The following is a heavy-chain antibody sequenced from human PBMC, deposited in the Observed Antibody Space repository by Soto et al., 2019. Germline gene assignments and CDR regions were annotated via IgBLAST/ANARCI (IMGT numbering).Heavy chain of an antibody. Sequence: GSLRLSCAASGFTFSSYWMSWVLQAPGKGREWVANIKQDGSEKYYVDSVKGRFTISRDNAKNSLYLQMNSLRAEDTAVYYCAREIPTYYYDSSGFPYFDYWGQGTLVTVSS. CDR2: IKQDGSEK. CDR1: GFTFSSYW. J-gene: IGHJ4*02. D-gene: IGHD3-22*01. CDR3: AREIPTYYYDSSGFPYFDY. V-gene: IGHV3-7*03.